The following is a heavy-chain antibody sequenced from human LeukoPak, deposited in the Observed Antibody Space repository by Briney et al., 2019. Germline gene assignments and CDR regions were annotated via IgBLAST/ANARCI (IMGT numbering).Heavy chain of an antibody. CDR1: GGSISSGGYY. Sequence: PSQTLSLTCTVTGGSISSGGYYWSWIRQHPGKGLERIGYIYYSGRTYYNPSLKSRVIISVDASKNQFSLKLSSVTAADTAVYYCARGGYYYDSSGYFDIWGQGTMVTVSS. CDR3: ARGGYYYDSSGYFDI. V-gene: IGHV4-31*03. CDR2: IYYSGRT. J-gene: IGHJ3*02. D-gene: IGHD3-22*01.